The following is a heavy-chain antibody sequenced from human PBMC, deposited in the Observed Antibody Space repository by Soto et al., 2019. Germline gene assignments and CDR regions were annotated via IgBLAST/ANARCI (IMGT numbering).Heavy chain of an antibody. V-gene: IGHV1-46*01. CDR2: INPSGGST. Sequence: GASVKVSCKASGYTFTSYYMHWVRQAPGQGLEWMGIINPSGGSTSYAQKFQGRVTMTRDTSTSTVYMELSSPRSEDTAVYYCARDRPNYYYYYGMDVWGQGTTVTVSS. CDR1: GYTFTSYY. J-gene: IGHJ6*02. CDR3: ARDRPNYYYYYGMDV.